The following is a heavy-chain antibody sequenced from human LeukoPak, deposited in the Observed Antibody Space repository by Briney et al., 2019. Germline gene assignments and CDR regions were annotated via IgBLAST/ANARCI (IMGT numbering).Heavy chain of an antibody. D-gene: IGHD5-12*01. Sequence: PGGSLRLSCAASGFTFRSYWMLWVRQAPGKGLVWVSRINSDGSSTSYADSVKGRFTISRDNAKNTLYLQMNSLRAEDTAVYYCARAGDGYDWSSFDCWGQGTLVTVPS. CDR3: ARAGDGYDWSSFDC. CDR2: INSDGSST. J-gene: IGHJ4*02. CDR1: GFTFRSYW. V-gene: IGHV3-74*01.